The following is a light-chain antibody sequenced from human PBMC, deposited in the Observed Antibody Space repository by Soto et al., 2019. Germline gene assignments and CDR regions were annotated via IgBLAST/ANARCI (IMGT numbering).Light chain of an antibody. CDR3: QQSSNWPLT. J-gene: IGKJ4*01. CDR1: QGVFSY. V-gene: IGKV3-11*01. Sequence: EIELTQSPATLSLSPGERATLSCRASQGVFSYLAWFQQKPGQAPRLLIYDASNRATGIPARFSGSGSGTDFTLTISSLEPEDFAVYYCQQSSNWPLTFGGGTKVDIK. CDR2: DAS.